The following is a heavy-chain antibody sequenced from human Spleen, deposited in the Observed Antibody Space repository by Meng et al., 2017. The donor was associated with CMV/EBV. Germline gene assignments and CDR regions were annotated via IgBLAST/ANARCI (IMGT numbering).Heavy chain of an antibody. Sequence: SENLSLTFTVSGDSISSGGYYWSWMRQPPGGGLEWIGYIYYSGTTYYNPSLKSRVTISVDTSKNQFSLKLTSVTTADTAVYYCARDAGYYSLDWGQGTLVTVSS. CDR2: IYYSGTT. D-gene: IGHD2-21*01. V-gene: IGHV4-31*03. CDR1: GDSISSGGYY. CDR3: ARDAGYYSLD. J-gene: IGHJ4*02.